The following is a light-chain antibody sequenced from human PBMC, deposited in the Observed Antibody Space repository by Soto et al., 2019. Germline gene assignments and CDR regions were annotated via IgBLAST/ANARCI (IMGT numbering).Light chain of an antibody. CDR1: SSNIGRNT. V-gene: IGLV1-44*01. Sequence: QSALTQPPSASGTPGQRVTISCSGSSSNIGRNTVNWYQQLPGTAPKLLIYSNNQPPSGVPDRFSGSKSGTSASLAISGLQSEDEADYYCTTWDDSLNGLYVFGTGTKVTVL. J-gene: IGLJ1*01. CDR2: SNN. CDR3: TTWDDSLNGLYV.